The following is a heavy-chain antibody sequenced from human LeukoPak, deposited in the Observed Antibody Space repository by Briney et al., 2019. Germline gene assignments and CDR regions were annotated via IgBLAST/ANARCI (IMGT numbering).Heavy chain of an antibody. D-gene: IGHD4-17*01. CDR1: GFTFNTYW. J-gene: IGHJ4*02. V-gene: IGHV3-74*01. Sequence: PGGSLRLSCAASGFTFNTYWMHWVRQAPGKGLVWLSLINSDGSRASYADSVKGRFTISRDNAKNSLYLQMNSLRAEDTALYYCARDSSAPTGLDYWGQGTLVTVSS. CDR3: ARDSSAPTGLDY. CDR2: INSDGSRA.